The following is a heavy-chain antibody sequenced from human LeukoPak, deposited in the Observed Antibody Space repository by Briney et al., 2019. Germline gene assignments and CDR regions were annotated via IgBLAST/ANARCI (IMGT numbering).Heavy chain of an antibody. Sequence: GGSLRLSCAASGFTFSSYGMHWVRQAPGKGLEWVAVIWYDGSNKYCADSVKGRFTISRDNSKNTLYLQMNSLRAEDTAVYYCASLFGGGGKKDAFDIWGQGTMVTVSS. CDR3: ASLFGGGGKKDAFDI. D-gene: IGHD3-16*01. CDR2: IWYDGSNK. CDR1: GFTFSSYG. J-gene: IGHJ3*02. V-gene: IGHV3-30*19.